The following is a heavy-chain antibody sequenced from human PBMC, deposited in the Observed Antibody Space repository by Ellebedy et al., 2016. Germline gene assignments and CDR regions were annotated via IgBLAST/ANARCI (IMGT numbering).Heavy chain of an antibody. D-gene: IGHD3-10*01. CDR3: AKTSGWGYGEN. CDR1: GYTFTTFS. Sequence: ASVKVSXXASGYTFTTFSITWVRQVPGQRLEWMGFVNTFSGNTKFGQKFQGRVSMTTDSSTHTAYMDLRSLRSDDTAMYYCAKTSGWGYGENWGQGTLVTVSS. CDR2: VNTFSGNT. V-gene: IGHV1-18*04. J-gene: IGHJ4*02.